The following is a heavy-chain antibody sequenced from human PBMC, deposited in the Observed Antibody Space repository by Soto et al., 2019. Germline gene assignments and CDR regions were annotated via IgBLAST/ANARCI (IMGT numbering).Heavy chain of an antibody. D-gene: IGHD1-1*01. Sequence: GGYVRLSCAASGFTFSSYSMNWVRQAPGKGLEWVSYISSSSSTIYYADSVKGRLTISRDNAKNSLYLQMNSLRDEDTAVYYCARDPSRILWIHYCSYAMVVWGQAITVTVYS. CDR3: ARDPSRILWIHYCSYAMVV. V-gene: IGHV3-48*02. CDR1: GFTFSSYS. CDR2: ISSSSSTI. J-gene: IGHJ6*02.